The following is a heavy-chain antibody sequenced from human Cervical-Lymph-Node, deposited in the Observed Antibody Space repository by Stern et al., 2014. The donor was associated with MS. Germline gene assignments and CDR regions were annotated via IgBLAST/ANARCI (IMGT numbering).Heavy chain of an antibody. V-gene: IGHV5-51*01. J-gene: IGHJ6*02. CDR2: ISPGDSDT. CDR3: ARCSAPADCYYGMDV. Sequence: EVQLVESGAEVKKPGESLKISCKGSGYSFTNSWIAWVRQMPGKGLEWMAIISPGDSDTRYSPSFQGQVTISVDTSISTAYLQWSSLKASCSAIYYCARCSAPADCYYGMDVWGQGTTVTVSS. CDR1: GYSFTNSW.